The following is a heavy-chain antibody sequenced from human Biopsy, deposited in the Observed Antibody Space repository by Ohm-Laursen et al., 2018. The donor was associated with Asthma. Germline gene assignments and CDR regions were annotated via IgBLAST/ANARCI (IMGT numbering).Heavy chain of an antibody. J-gene: IGHJ4*02. CDR3: AKDWKSLYVQYFFEY. CDR2: ISGDAHRT. Sequence: SLRLSCAASGFTFSSYALSWVRQAPGKGLEWVSGISGDAHRTYYEDSVKGRFTISRDNSKNTIYLQLNSLRAEGTAVYYCAKDWKSLYVQYFFEYWGQGALVTVSS. CDR1: GFTFSSYA. D-gene: IGHD5/OR15-5a*01. V-gene: IGHV3-23*01.